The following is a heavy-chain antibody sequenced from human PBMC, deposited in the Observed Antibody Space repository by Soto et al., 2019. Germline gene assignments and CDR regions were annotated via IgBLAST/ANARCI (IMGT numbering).Heavy chain of an antibody. CDR2: VYYSGNA. CDR1: GGSISSSSHF. D-gene: IGHD2-15*01. V-gene: IGHV4-39*01. CDR3: ARYENIVVVAAATAFDI. J-gene: IGHJ3*02. Sequence: QLQLQESGPGLVKPSETLSLTCSVSGGSISSSSHFWGWIRQPPGKGLEWIGTVYYSGNAYFSPSLKSRVTISVDTSKNQFSLNLSSVTAADTAVYYCARYENIVVVAAATAFDIWGQGTMVTVSS.